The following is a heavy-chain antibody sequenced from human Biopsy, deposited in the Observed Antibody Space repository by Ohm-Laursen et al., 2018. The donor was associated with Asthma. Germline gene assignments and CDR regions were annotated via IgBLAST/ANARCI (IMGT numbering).Heavy chain of an antibody. CDR2: IHKNGIG. J-gene: IGHJ3*01. Sequence: SDTLSLTCTVSNGSISSNFYYWGWIRQPPGKGLEWVGSIHKNGIGYYKSSLKSRLTISGDTSKNQFSLKVTSVTAADTAVYYCARQKLAAAEGPFDLWGQGTMVTVSS. CDR1: NGSISSNFYY. CDR3: ARQKLAAAEGPFDL. V-gene: IGHV4-39*01. D-gene: IGHD6-13*01.